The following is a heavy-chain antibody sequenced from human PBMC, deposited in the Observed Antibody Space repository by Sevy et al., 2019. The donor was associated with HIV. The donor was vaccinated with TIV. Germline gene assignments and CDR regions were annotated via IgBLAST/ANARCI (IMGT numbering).Heavy chain of an antibody. CDR3: ARGHSRYDLHFDY. J-gene: IGHJ4*02. V-gene: IGHV4-61*02. CDR2: IYTSGST. CDR1: GGSISSGSYY. D-gene: IGHD5-12*01. Sequence: SESLSLTCTVSGGSISSGSYYCSWIRQPAGNGLEWIGRIYTSGSTNYNPSLKSRVTISVDTSKNQFSLKLSSVIAADTAVYYCARGHSRYDLHFDYWGQGTRVSVSS.